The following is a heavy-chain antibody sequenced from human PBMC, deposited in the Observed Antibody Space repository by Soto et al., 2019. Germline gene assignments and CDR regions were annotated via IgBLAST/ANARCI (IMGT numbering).Heavy chain of an antibody. Sequence: KESGPTLVKPTQTLTLTCTFSGFSLHTSGVGVGWIRQPPGQALEWLALIYWDDEKRYSPSLRSRLAITKDTSKNQVVLSLTSVDPVDTATYFCAHMSKDDRDRSVYGLDVWGPWATVIVSS. CDR1: GFSLHTSGVG. CDR3: AHMSKDDRDRSVYGLDV. J-gene: IGHJ6*02. CDR2: IYWDDEK. D-gene: IGHD2-21*02. V-gene: IGHV2-5*02.